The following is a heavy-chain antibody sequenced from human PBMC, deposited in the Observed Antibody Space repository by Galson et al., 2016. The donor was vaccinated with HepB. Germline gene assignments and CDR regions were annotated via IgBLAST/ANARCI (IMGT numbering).Heavy chain of an antibody. CDR1: GFTFSSFG. V-gene: IGHV3-30*18. CDR2: ISFDGRKT. J-gene: IGHJ4*02. CDR3: AKAAGYCSSPTCLTTPMDY. Sequence: SLRLSCAGTGFTFSSFGMSWVRQAPGKGLEWVAAISFDGRKTYFADFVKGRFTISRDNSKNTLFLQMNNLRPDDTAVHFCAKAAGYCSSPTCLTTPMDYWGQGTLVTVSS. D-gene: IGHD2-2*01.